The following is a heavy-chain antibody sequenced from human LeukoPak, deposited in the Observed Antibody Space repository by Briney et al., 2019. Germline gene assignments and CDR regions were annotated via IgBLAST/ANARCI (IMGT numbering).Heavy chain of an antibody. CDR3: ARMHYEAFDI. J-gene: IGHJ3*02. CDR1: GGSFSGYY. V-gene: IGHV4-34*01. Sequence: SETLSLTCAVYGGSFSGYYWSWIRQPPGKGLEWIGEINHSGSTNYNPSLKSRVTISVDTSKNQFSLKLSSVTAADTAVYYCARMHYEAFDIWGQGTMVTVSS. CDR2: INHSGST.